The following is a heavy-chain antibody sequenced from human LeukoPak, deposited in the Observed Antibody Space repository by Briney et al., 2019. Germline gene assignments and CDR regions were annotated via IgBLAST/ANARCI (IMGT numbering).Heavy chain of an antibody. CDR3: ARGYSRYGAFDI. Sequence: PSETLSLTCTVSGGSISSSSYYWGWIRQPPGKGLEWIGSIYYSGSTYYNPSLKSRVTISVDTSKNQFSLKLSSVTAADTAVYYCARGYSRYGAFDIWGQGTMVTVSS. CDR2: IYYSGST. CDR1: GGSISSSSYY. V-gene: IGHV4-39*07. J-gene: IGHJ3*02. D-gene: IGHD5-18*01.